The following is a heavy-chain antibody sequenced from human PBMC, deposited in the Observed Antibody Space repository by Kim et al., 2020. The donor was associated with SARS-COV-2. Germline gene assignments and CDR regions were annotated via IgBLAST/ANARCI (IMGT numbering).Heavy chain of an antibody. Sequence: GGSLRLSCAASGFTFSSYSMNWVRQAPGKGLEWVSSISSSSSYIYYADSVKGRFTISRDNAKNSLYLQMNSLRAEDTAVYYCARGRDFWSGYYPTFDYWGQGTLVTVSS. J-gene: IGHJ4*02. CDR3: ARGRDFWSGYYPTFDY. CDR2: ISSSSSYI. V-gene: IGHV3-21*01. CDR1: GFTFSSYS. D-gene: IGHD3-3*01.